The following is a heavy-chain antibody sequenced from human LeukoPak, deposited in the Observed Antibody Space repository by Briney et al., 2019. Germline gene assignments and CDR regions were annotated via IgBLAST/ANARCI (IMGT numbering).Heavy chain of an antibody. D-gene: IGHD3-3*01. CDR2: INHSGST. Sequence: SETLSLTCAVYGGSFSGYYWGWIRQPPGKGLEWIGEINHSGSTNYNPSLKSRATISVDTSKNQFSLKLSSVTAADTAVYYCARRYDFWSGYSQSQYYMDVWGKGTTVTVSS. CDR3: ARRYDFWSGYSQSQYYMDV. V-gene: IGHV4-34*01. CDR1: GGSFSGYY. J-gene: IGHJ6*03.